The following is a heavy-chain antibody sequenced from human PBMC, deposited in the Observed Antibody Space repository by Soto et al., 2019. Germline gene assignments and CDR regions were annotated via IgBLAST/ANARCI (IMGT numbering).Heavy chain of an antibody. CDR2: ISYDGSNK. CDR3: ARDSSFPDSSGYNYPHGFKYYFDY. Sequence: QVQLVESGGGVVQPGRSLRLSCAASGFTFSSYAMHWVRQAPGKGLEWVAVISYDGSNKYYADSVKGRFTISRDNSKNTLYLQMNSLRAEDTAVYYCARDSSFPDSSGYNYPHGFKYYFDYWCQGTLVTVSS. CDR1: GFTFSSYA. V-gene: IGHV3-30-3*01. J-gene: IGHJ4*02. D-gene: IGHD3-22*01.